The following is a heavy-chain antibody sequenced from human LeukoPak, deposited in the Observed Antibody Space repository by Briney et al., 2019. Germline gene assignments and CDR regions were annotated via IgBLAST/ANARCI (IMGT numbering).Heavy chain of an antibody. CDR1: GYTLTELS. V-gene: IGHV1-24*01. J-gene: IGHJ4*02. Sequence: GASVKVSCKVSGYTLTELSMHWVRQAPGKGLEWMGGFDPEDGETIYAQKFQGRVTMTEDTSTDTAYMELSSLRSEDTAAYYCAANYYDSSGYYYDYWGQGTLVTVSS. CDR3: AANYYDSSGYYYDY. CDR2: FDPEDGET. D-gene: IGHD3-22*01.